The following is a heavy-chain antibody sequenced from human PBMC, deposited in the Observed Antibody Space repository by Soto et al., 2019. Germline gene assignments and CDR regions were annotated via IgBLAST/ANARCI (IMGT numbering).Heavy chain of an antibody. CDR2: IYCSGST. V-gene: IGHV4-4*09. Sequence: SETLSLTCTVSCVSIRSYYWSWIRQPPGKGLEWIGYIYCSGSTNYNPSLKSRVTISVDTSKNQFSLKLSSVTAADTAVYFCARIYCSSIRCSSHFDYWGQGTLVTVSS. D-gene: IGHD2-2*01. J-gene: IGHJ4*02. CDR1: CVSIRSYY. CDR3: ARIYCSSIRCSSHFDY.